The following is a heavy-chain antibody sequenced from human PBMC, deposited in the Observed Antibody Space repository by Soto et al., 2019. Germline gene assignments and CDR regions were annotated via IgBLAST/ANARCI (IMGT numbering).Heavy chain of an antibody. Sequence: QVQLVQSGAEVKKPGASVKVSCKASGYTFTSYAIHWVRQAPGQRLEWMGWINAGNGNTKYSQKFQGRVTITRDTSASTAYMELSSLRSEDTAVYYCAREPTLRFLEWFDAFDIWGQGTMVTVSS. CDR3: AREPTLRFLEWFDAFDI. CDR1: GYTFTSYA. CDR2: INAGNGNT. J-gene: IGHJ3*02. V-gene: IGHV1-3*01. D-gene: IGHD3-3*01.